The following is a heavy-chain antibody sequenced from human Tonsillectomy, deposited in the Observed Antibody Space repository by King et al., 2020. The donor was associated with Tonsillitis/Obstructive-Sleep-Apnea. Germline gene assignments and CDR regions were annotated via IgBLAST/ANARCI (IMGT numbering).Heavy chain of an antibody. CDR2: ISSSSNFI. J-gene: IGHJ2*01. CDR1: GFTFSSHN. Sequence: VQLVESGGGLVQPGGSLRLSCVASGFTFSSHNINWVRQAPGKGLEWVSYISSSSNFIYYADSVKGRFTISRDNAKNSLYLQMNGLTDEDTAVYHCAMPWGTGWYFDIWGRGTLVTVSS. V-gene: IGHV3-48*02. CDR3: AMPWGTGWYFDI. D-gene: IGHD3-16*01.